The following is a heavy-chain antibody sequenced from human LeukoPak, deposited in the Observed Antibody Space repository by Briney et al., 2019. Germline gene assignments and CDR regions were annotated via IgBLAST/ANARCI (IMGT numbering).Heavy chain of an antibody. J-gene: IGHJ3*02. Sequence: GGSLRLSCAASGFSFSGSAIHWVRQASGKGLEWVGRIRSNANDYATAYAASVKGRFTISRDDSKNTAYLQMNSLKTEDTALYYCTRPRDPPTSNSDYSDTLDIWGQGSMVTVSS. CDR1: GFSFSGSA. V-gene: IGHV3-73*01. D-gene: IGHD4-11*01. CDR2: IRSNANDYAT. CDR3: TRPRDPPTSNSDYSDTLDI.